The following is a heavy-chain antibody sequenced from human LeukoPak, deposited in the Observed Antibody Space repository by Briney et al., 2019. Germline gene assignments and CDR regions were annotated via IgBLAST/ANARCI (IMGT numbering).Heavy chain of an antibody. Sequence: SETPSLTCTVSGGSISSGGYYWSWIRQHPGKGLEWIGYIYYSGSTYYNPSLKSRVTISVDTSKNQFSLKLSSVTAADTAVYYCARQGRDGYNPTDWGQGTLVTVSS. CDR1: GGSISSGGYY. CDR3: ARQGRDGYNPTD. D-gene: IGHD5-24*01. V-gene: IGHV4-31*03. CDR2: IYYSGST. J-gene: IGHJ4*02.